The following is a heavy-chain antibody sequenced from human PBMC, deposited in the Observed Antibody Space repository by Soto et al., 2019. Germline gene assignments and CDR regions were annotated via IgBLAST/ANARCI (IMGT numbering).Heavy chain of an antibody. Sequence: GASVKVSCKASGYTFASYDIXWVRQATGQGLEWMGWMNPNSGNTGYAQKFQGRVTMTRNTSISTAYMELSSLRSEDTAVYYCARDHGVGPFYLYYFGMDVWGQGTTVTVSS. V-gene: IGHV1-8*01. CDR3: ARDHGVGPFYLYYFGMDV. CDR2: MNPNSGNT. D-gene: IGHD2-15*01. CDR1: GYTFASYD. J-gene: IGHJ6*02.